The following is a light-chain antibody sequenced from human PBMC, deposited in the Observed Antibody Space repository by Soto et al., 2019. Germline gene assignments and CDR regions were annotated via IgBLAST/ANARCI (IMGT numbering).Light chain of an antibody. CDR2: GAS. Sequence: IVLTHAPGTLSFSPGEIATLSFRASQSVSSSYLAWYQQKPGRAPRLLIDGASSRATGIPDRFSGSGSGTDFTLTISRLEPEDFAVYYCQQYATSPTTFGQGTKVDIK. V-gene: IGKV3-20*01. CDR1: QSVSSSY. CDR3: QQYATSPTT. J-gene: IGKJ1*01.